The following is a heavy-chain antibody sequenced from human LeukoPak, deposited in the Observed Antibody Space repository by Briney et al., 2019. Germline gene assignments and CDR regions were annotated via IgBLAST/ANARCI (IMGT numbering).Heavy chain of an antibody. CDR2: IKQDGSEK. CDR3: ATEIVVVPAAIIGIDAFDI. CDR1: GFTFSSYW. J-gene: IGHJ3*02. V-gene: IGHV3-7*04. D-gene: IGHD2-2*01. Sequence: PGGSLRLSCAASGFTFSSYWMSWVRQAPGKGLEWVANIKQDGSEKYYVDSVKGRFTISRDNAKNSRYLQMNSRRAEDTAVYYCATEIVVVPAAIIGIDAFDIWGQGTKVTVSS.